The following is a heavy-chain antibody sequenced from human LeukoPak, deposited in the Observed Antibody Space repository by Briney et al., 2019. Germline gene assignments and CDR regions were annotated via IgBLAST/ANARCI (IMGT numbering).Heavy chain of an antibody. CDR1: GGSISSGGYS. CDR3: ARGEDYYDSSGPSPDAFDI. V-gene: IGHV4-30-2*01. D-gene: IGHD3-22*01. CDR2: IYHSGST. J-gene: IGHJ3*02. Sequence: PSETLSLTCAVSGGSISSGGYSWSWIRQPPGKGLEWNGYIYHSGSTYYNPSLKSRVTISVDRSKNQFSLKLSSVTAADTAVYYCARGEDYYDSSGPSPDAFDIWGQGTMVTVSS.